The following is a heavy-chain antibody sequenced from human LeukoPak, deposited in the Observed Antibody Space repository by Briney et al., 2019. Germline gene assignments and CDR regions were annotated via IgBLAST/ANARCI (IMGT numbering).Heavy chain of an antibody. CDR2: IIPIFGTA. D-gene: IGHD3-9*01. CDR1: GGTFSSYA. Sequence: SVTVSCKASGGTFSSYAISWVRQAPGQGLEWLGGIIPIFGTANYAQKFQGRVTITTDESTSTAYMELSSLRSEDTAVYYCARRDTFDLDYYYYMDVWGKGTTVTVSS. CDR3: ARRDTFDLDYYYYMDV. J-gene: IGHJ6*03. V-gene: IGHV1-69*05.